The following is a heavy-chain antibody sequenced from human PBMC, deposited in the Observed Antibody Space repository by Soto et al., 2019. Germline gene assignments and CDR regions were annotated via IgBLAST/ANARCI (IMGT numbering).Heavy chain of an antibody. Sequence: QITLKESGPTLVKPTQTLTLTCTFSGFSLSTSGVGVGWIRQPPGKALAWLALIYWDDDKRYSPSLKSRLTITKDTSKNQVVLTMTNMDPVDTATYYCAHRPSYCSGGSCDSGFDYWGQGTLVTVSS. CDR3: AHRPSYCSGGSCDSGFDY. V-gene: IGHV2-5*02. J-gene: IGHJ4*02. CDR2: IYWDDDK. D-gene: IGHD2-15*01. CDR1: GFSLSTSGVG.